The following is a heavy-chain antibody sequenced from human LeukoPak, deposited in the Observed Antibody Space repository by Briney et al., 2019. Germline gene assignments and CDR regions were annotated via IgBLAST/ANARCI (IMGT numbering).Heavy chain of an antibody. J-gene: IGHJ4*02. V-gene: IGHV3-23*01. D-gene: IGHD4-23*01. CDR2: IHGSDDNT. CDR3: AKDLLRWSFDY. CDR1: GFTFSSNA. Sequence: GGSLRLSCAASGFTFSSNAMTWVRQAPGKGLEWVSAIHGSDDNTHYADSVKGRFTISRDKSKNTLYLQMNSLRADDTAVYYCAKDLLRWSFDYWGQGALVTVSS.